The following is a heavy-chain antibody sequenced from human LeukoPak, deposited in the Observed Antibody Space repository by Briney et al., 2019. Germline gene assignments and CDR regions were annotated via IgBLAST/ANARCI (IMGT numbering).Heavy chain of an antibody. Sequence: GGSLRLSCGASGFTFSSYGMHWVRQAPGKGLEWVAVISYDGSNKYYADSVKGRFTISRDNSKNTLYLQMNSLRAEDTAVYYCARANSGSYQDAFDIWGQGTMVTVSS. CDR3: ARANSGSYQDAFDI. CDR1: GFTFSSYG. CDR2: ISYDGSNK. V-gene: IGHV3-30*03. J-gene: IGHJ3*02. D-gene: IGHD1-26*01.